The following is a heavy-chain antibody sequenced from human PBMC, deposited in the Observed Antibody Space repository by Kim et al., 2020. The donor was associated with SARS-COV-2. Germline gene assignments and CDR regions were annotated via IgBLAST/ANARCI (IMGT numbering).Heavy chain of an antibody. J-gene: IGHJ5*02. CDR1: GYTFTSYG. CDR2: ISAYNGNT. V-gene: IGHV1-18*01. CDR3: ARDQLSYGDYVLGSDP. Sequence: ASVKVSCKASGYTFTSYGISWVRQAPGQGLEWMGWISAYNGNTNYAQKLQGRVTMTTDTSTSTAYMELRSLRSDDTAVYYCARDQLSYGDYVLGSDPWGQGTLVTVSS. D-gene: IGHD4-17*01.